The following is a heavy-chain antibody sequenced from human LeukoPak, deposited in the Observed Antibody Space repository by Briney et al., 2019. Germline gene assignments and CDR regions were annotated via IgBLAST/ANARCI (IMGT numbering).Heavy chain of an antibody. V-gene: IGHV4-34*01. CDR2: INHSGST. D-gene: IGHD3-10*01. Sequence: SETLSLTCAVSGGSFSGYYWSWIRQPPGKGLEWIGEINHSGSTNYNPSLKSRVTISVDTSKNQFSLKLSSVTAADTAVYYCARGSAGRYFDYWGQGTLVTVSS. CDR3: ARGSAGRYFDY. CDR1: GGSFSGYY. J-gene: IGHJ4*02.